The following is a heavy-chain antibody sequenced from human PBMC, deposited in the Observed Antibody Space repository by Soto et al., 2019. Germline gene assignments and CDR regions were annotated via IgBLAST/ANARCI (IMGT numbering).Heavy chain of an antibody. CDR1: GYTFTSYA. V-gene: IGHV1-3*01. J-gene: IGHJ1*01. CDR3: ARDRYRSATEYFQE. CDR2: INVGNGNT. D-gene: IGHD3-16*02. Sequence: ASVKVSCKASGYTFTSYAMHWVRQAPGQRLEWMGWINVGNGNTKYSQKFQGRVTITRDTSASTAYMDLSSLRSEDTAVYYCARDRYRSATEYFQEWGQGTPVTVSS.